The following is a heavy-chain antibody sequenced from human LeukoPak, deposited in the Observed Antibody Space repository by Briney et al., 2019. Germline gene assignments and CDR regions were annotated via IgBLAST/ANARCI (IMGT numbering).Heavy chain of an antibody. CDR2: ISAYNGNT. D-gene: IGHD3-3*01. Sequence: ASVKVSCKASGYTFTSYGISWVRQAPGQGFEWMGWISAYNGNTNYAQKLQGRVTMTTDTSTSTAYMELRSLRSDDTAVYYCARDREGDFWGGYYSGFDCWGQGTLVAVSS. CDR3: ARDREGDFWGGYYSGFDC. CDR1: GYTFTSYG. J-gene: IGHJ4*02. V-gene: IGHV1-18*01.